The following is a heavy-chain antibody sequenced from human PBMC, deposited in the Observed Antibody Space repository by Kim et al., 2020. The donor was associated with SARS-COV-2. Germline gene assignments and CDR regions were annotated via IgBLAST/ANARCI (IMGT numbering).Heavy chain of an antibody. D-gene: IGHD2-8*01. CDR2: SEK. J-gene: IGHJ4*02. V-gene: IGHV3-7*01. Sequence: SEKYYVDSVKGRLTISRDNAKNALYLQMNSLRAEDTAVYYCATGYYTNYWGQGTLVTVSS. CDR3: ATGYYTNY.